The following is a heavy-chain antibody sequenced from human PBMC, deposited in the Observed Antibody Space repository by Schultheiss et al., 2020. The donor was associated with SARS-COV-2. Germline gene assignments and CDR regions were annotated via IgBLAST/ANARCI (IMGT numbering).Heavy chain of an antibody. J-gene: IGHJ4*02. Sequence: SETLSLTCTVSGGSISSYYWSWIRQPAGKGLEWIGRIYTSGRTNYNPSLKSRVTMSVDTSKNQFSLKLSSVTAADTAVYYCARSLRGYDSSGYHDYWGQGTLVTVSS. D-gene: IGHD3-22*01. CDR2: IYTSGRT. CDR3: ARSLRGYDSSGYHDY. CDR1: GGSISSYY. V-gene: IGHV4-4*07.